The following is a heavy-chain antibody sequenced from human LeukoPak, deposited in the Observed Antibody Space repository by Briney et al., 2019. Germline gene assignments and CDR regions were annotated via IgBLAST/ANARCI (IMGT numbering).Heavy chain of an antibody. CDR2: IRSKAYGGTT. Sequence: GGSLRLSCTASGFTFGDYAMSWVRQAPGKGLEWVGFIRSKAYGGTTEYAASVKGRFTISRDDSKSIAYLQMNSLKTEDTAVYYCTGIVVVPAASRSKTFDYWGQGTLVTVSS. J-gene: IGHJ4*02. CDR3: TGIVVVPAASRSKTFDY. CDR1: GFTFGDYA. V-gene: IGHV3-49*04. D-gene: IGHD2-2*01.